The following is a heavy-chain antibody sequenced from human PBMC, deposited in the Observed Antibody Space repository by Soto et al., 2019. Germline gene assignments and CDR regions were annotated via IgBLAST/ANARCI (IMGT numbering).Heavy chain of an antibody. V-gene: IGHV1-3*01. J-gene: IGHJ4*02. Sequence: ASLKVSCKASGYTFTSYAMHWVRQAPGQRLEWMGWINAGNGNTKYSQKFQGRVTITRDTSASTAYMELSSLRSEDTAVYYCGRVYCTNGVCHTYDYWGQGTLVTVSS. CDR3: GRVYCTNGVCHTYDY. CDR2: INAGNGNT. D-gene: IGHD2-8*01. CDR1: GYTFTSYA.